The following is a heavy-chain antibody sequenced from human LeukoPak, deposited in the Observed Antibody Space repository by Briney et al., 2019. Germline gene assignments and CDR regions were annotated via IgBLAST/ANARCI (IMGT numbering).Heavy chain of an antibody. Sequence: ASVKVSCKASGYTFTSYGISWVRQAPGQGLEWIGWISAYNGNTNYAQKLQGRVTMTTDTSTSTAYMELRSLRSDDTAAYYCARVPTYPTYYYDSSGYYSPWYFDYWGQGTLVTVSS. V-gene: IGHV1-18*01. CDR3: ARVPTYPTYYYDSSGYYSPWYFDY. CDR1: GYTFTSYG. J-gene: IGHJ4*02. D-gene: IGHD3-22*01. CDR2: ISAYNGNT.